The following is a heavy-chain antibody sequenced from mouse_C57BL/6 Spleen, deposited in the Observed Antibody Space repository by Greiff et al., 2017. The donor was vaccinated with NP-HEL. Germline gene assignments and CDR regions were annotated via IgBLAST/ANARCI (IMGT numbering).Heavy chain of an antibody. CDR3: ARSRGITTVVADY. D-gene: IGHD1-1*01. CDR2: INPSNGGT. V-gene: IGHV1-53*01. J-gene: IGHJ2*01. CDR1: GYTFTSYW. Sequence: VQLQQPGTELVKPGASVKLSCKASGYTFTSYWMHWVKQRPGQGLEWIGNINPSNGGTNYNEKFKSKATLTVDKSSSTAYMQLSSLTSEDSAVYYCARSRGITTVVADYWGQGTTLTVSS.